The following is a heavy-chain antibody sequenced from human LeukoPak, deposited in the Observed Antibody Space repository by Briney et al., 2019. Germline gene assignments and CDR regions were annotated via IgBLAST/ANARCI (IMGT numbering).Heavy chain of an antibody. Sequence: PGGSLRLSCVGFGFTFSGYNIDWVRQAPGKGLEWVSVLYSDGNTKYADSVQGRFTISRDNSKNTLYLEMNSLSPDDTAVYYCARGVEPLAANTLAYWGQGTLVTVSS. CDR2: LYSDGNT. CDR3: ARGVEPLAANTLAY. D-gene: IGHD1-14*01. CDR1: GFTFSGYN. V-gene: IGHV3-53*01. J-gene: IGHJ4*02.